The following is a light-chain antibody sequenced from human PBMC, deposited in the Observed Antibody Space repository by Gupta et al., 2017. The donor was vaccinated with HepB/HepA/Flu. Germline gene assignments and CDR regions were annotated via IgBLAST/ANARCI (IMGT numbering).Light chain of an antibody. CDR3: NSRDSSGNQRYV. J-gene: IGLJ1*01. CDR2: VKN. V-gene: IGLV3-19*01. Sequence: SSALTPDPAVSVALGQTVRNTCQGDSLSSYYASWYQQKPGQDPALVIDVKNNRPSAIPDRFSGSSSGNNASLTITGAQAEDEADDYCNSRDSSGNQRYVFGTGTKVTVL. CDR1: SLSSYY.